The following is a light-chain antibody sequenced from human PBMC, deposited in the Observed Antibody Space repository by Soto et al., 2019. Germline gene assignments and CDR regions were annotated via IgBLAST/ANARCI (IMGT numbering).Light chain of an antibody. J-gene: IGLJ2*01. CDR2: LDSDGSH. CDR1: SGHSSYA. CDR3: QTWGTGIHVV. Sequence: QPVLTQAPSGSASLGASVKLTCTLSSGHSSYAIAWHQQQPEKGPRYLMKLDSDGSHTKGDAIPDRFSGSSSGAERYLTISSLQSEDEADYYCQTWGTGIHVVFGGGTKLTVL. V-gene: IGLV4-69*01.